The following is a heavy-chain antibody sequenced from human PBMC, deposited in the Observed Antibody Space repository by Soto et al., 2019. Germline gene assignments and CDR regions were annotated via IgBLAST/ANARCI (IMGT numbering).Heavy chain of an antibody. CDR1: GFNCSDYY. J-gene: IGHJ4*02. CDR3: ASLAIGTIIRGAPDF. V-gene: IGHV3-11*01. CDR2: ISSGGSSI. D-gene: IGHD3-10*01. Sequence: PGGSLRLSSAASGFNCSDYYMTWIRQAPGKGLEWVSYISSGGSSIYYADSVKGRFTISRDNAKNSLYLQMNSLRAEDTAMYYCASLAIGTIIRGAPDFWGQGTLVTVSS.